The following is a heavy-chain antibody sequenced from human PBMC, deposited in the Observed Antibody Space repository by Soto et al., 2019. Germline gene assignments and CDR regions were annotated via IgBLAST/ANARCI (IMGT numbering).Heavy chain of an antibody. Sequence: GGSLRLSCAASGFTFSSYAMSWVRQAPGKGLEWVSAISGSGGSTYYADSVKGRFTISRDNSKNTLYLQMNSLRAEDTAVYYCAKSSPLGLAAAGKSRWFDPWGQGTLVTVSS. CDR2: ISGSGGST. D-gene: IGHD6-13*01. V-gene: IGHV3-23*01. J-gene: IGHJ5*02. CDR1: GFTFSSYA. CDR3: AKSSPLGLAAAGKSRWFDP.